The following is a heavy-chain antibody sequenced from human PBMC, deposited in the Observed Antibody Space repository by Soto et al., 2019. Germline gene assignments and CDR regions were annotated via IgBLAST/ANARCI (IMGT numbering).Heavy chain of an antibody. Sequence: QLQLQESGPGLVKPSETLSLTCTVSGGSISSSHYYWGWIRQPPGKGLEWIGTIYYSGSTYYNPSLKSRVTISVDTSKNQFSPKLSSVTAADTAVYYCARHQAAAGEDGGIDYWGQGTLVTVSS. J-gene: IGHJ4*02. CDR3: ARHQAAAGEDGGIDY. V-gene: IGHV4-39*01. CDR1: GGSISSSHYY. CDR2: IYYSGST. D-gene: IGHD6-13*01.